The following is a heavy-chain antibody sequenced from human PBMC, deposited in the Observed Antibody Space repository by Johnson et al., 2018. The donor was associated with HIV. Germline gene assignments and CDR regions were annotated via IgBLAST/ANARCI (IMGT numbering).Heavy chain of an antibody. CDR3: ARVAYCGGDCYSRAHAFDI. D-gene: IGHD2-21*01. V-gene: IGHV3-11*04. J-gene: IGHJ3*02. CDR1: GFTFSDYY. CDR2: ISSSGSIM. Sequence: QVQLVESGGGLVKPGGSLRLSCAASGFTFSDYYMSWIRQAPGKGLEWVSYISSSGSIMYYVDSVKGRFTISRYTAKNSLYLQMNSLRAEETAVYFCARVAYCGGDCYSRAHAFDIWGQGTMVTVSS.